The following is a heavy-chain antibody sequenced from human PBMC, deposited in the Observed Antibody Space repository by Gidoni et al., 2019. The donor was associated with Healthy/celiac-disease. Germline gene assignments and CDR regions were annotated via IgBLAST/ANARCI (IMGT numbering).Heavy chain of an antibody. CDR2: IYYSGST. V-gene: IGHV4-59*08. Sequence: QVQLQESGPGLVKPSETLSLTCTVSGGSISSYYWSWIRQPPGEGLEWIGYIYYSGSTNYNPYLKSRVTISVDTSKNQFSLKLSSVTAADTAVYYCARLGGTTSWFDPWGQGTLVTVSS. D-gene: IGHD1-7*01. CDR1: GGSISSYY. CDR3: ARLGGTTSWFDP. J-gene: IGHJ5*02.